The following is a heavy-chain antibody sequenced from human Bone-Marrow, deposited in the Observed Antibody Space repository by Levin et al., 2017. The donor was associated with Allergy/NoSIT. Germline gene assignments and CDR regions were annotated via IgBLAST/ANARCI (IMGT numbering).Heavy chain of an antibody. J-gene: IGHJ6*02. CDR1: GFTFNKFG. Sequence: GGSLRLSCAASGFTFNKFGMNWVRQAPGKGLEWVSSISSSSHVYYADSVKGRFTISRDNAKNSLYLQMNSLRVEDTAVYYCARDRTYGILRNYGMDVWGQGTTVTVSS. CDR3: ARDRTYGILRNYGMDV. V-gene: IGHV3-21*01. CDR2: ISSSSHV. D-gene: IGHD4-17*01.